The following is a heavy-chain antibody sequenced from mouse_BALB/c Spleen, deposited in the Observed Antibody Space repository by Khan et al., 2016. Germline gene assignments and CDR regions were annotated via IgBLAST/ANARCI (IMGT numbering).Heavy chain of an antibody. CDR2: IHYSGNT. D-gene: IGHD2-14*01. CDR3: ARSDFYRYDDAMDY. J-gene: IGHJ4*01. V-gene: IGHV3-1*02. CDR1: GYSITSGYS. Sequence: DVQLQESGPDLVKPSQSLSLTCTVSGYSITSGYSWQWIRQFPGNKLEWMGYIHYSGNTNYNPSLKSRISITRDTSKNQFFLQLNSVTTEDTATYFCARSDFYRYDDAMDYWGQGMSVTVSS.